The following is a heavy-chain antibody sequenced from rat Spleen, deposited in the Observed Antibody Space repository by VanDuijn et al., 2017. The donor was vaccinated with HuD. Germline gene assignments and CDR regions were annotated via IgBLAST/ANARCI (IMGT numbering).Heavy chain of an antibody. V-gene: IGHV2S75*01. J-gene: IGHJ4*01. CDR2: IWGHGKT. CDR1: GFSLTNYG. D-gene: IGHD5-1*01. Sequence: QVQLKESGPVLVQASETLSLTCTVSGFSLTNYGVIWVRQSPGKGLEWMGIIWGHGKTDYNPALKSRLSINRDTSKSQVFLKMNSLLTDDTAIYYCTRESWGYVMDAWGQGASVTVSS. CDR3: TRESWGYVMDA.